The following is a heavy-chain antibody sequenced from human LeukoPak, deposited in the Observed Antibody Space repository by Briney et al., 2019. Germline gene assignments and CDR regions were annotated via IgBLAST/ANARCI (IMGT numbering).Heavy chain of an antibody. V-gene: IGHV3-7*01. CDR3: ARLDIAVAGEFDY. CDR2: IKQDGSEK. D-gene: IGHD6-19*01. CDR1: GFTFSTYW. J-gene: IGHJ4*02. Sequence: GGSLRLSCAASGFTFSTYWMSWVRQAPGKGLEWVANIKQDGSEKYYADSVKGRFTISRDNAKNSLYLQMNSLRAEDTAVYYCARLDIAVAGEFDYWGQGTLVTVSS.